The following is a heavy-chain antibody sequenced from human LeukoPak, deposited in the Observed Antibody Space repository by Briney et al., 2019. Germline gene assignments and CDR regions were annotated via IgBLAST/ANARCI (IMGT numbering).Heavy chain of an antibody. Sequence: PGGSLRLSCAASGFTFSSYGMHWVRQAPGKGLEWVAIIWYDGSITDYADSVRGRFTISRDNSKNTLYLQMNSLRAEDTALYHCVRGQQTPDHWGQGTLVTVSS. J-gene: IGHJ4*02. CDR3: VRGQQTPDH. CDR1: GFTFSSYG. V-gene: IGHV3-33*01. D-gene: IGHD6-13*01. CDR2: IWYDGSIT.